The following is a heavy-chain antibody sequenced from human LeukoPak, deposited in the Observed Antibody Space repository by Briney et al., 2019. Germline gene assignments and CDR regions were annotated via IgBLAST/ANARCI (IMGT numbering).Heavy chain of an antibody. Sequence: GSLRLSCAVSGFTFSNYGMNWVRQAPGKGLEWVSAISGSGDNTYYADSVKGRFTISRDNSKNTLYLQMNSLRAGDTAVYFCAKDLSPGHYWGQGILVTVSS. CDR2: ISGSGDNT. J-gene: IGHJ4*02. CDR3: AKDLSPGHY. V-gene: IGHV3-23*01. CDR1: GFTFSNYG. D-gene: IGHD2/OR15-2a*01.